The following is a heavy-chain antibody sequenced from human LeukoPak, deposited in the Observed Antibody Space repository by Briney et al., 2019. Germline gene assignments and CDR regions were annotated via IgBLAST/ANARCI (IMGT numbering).Heavy chain of an antibody. Sequence: GESLRLSCAASGFGFSNYWMSWVRQAPGKGLEWVANMNADGSEKNYFDSVKGRFTISRDNAQDSLYPQMNSPRAEDTAVYYCARDRGYSNFDYWGQGTLLTVSS. CDR1: GFGFSNYW. D-gene: IGHD4-11*01. J-gene: IGHJ4*02. CDR3: ARDRGYSNFDY. CDR2: MNADGSEK. V-gene: IGHV3-7*01.